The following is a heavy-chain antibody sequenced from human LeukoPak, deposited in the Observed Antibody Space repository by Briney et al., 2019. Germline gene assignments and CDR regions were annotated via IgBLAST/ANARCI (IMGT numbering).Heavy chain of an antibody. J-gene: IGHJ4*02. D-gene: IGHD1-26*01. CDR1: GGTFSSYA. CDR2: IIPIFGTE. V-gene: IGHV1-69*05. Sequence: SVKVSCKASGGTFSSYAISWVRQAPGQGLEWMGGIIPIFGTENYAQKLQGRVTITTDESTSTAYMELSSLRSEDTAVYYCARDQSGSYSGIDYWGQGTLVTVSS. CDR3: ARDQSGSYSGIDY.